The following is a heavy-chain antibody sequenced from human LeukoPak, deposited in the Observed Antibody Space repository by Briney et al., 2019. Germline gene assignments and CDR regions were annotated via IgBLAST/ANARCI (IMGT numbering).Heavy chain of an antibody. CDR2: ISGSGGST. CDR3: VKDTLRYYDRSGD. J-gene: IGHJ4*02. CDR1: GFTFSSSA. Sequence: GGSLRLSCAASGFTFSSSAMSWVRQAPGKGLEWVSAISGSGGSTYYADSVKGRFTISRDNSKNTLYLKMNSLRAEDTAVYCCVKDTLRYYDRSGDWGQGTLVTVSS. D-gene: IGHD3-22*01. V-gene: IGHV3-23*01.